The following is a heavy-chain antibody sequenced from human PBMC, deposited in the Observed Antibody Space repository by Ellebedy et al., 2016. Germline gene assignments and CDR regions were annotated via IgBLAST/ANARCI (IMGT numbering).Heavy chain of an antibody. CDR3: ARVGSAAGYY. V-gene: IGHV1-2*02. D-gene: IGHD3-9*01. Sequence: ASVKVSCKASGYDFTAYYVHWVRQAPGQGLEWMGWINPNSGGTNVPQKFQGRVTMTRETSISTAYMEFTRLTSDDTAVYYCARVGSAAGYYWGQGTLVTVSA. CDR1: GYDFTAYY. CDR2: INPNSGGT. J-gene: IGHJ4*02.